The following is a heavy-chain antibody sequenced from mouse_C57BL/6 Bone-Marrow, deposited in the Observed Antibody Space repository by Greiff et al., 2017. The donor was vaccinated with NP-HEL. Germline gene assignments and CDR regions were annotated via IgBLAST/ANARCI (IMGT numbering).Heavy chain of an antibody. CDR3: AREGYEGDY. CDR2: ISSGSSTI. V-gene: IGHV5-17*01. J-gene: IGHJ2*01. D-gene: IGHD2-3*01. CDR1: GFTFSDYG. Sequence: EVKLEESGGGLVKPGGSLKLSCAASGFTFSDYGMHWVRQAPEKGLEWVAYISSGSSTIYYADTVKGRFTISRDTAKNTLFLQMTSLRSEDTAMYYCAREGYEGDYWGQGTTLTVSS.